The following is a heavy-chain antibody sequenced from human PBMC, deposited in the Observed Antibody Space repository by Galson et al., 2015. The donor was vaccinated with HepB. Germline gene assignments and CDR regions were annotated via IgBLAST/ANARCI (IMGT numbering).Heavy chain of an antibody. V-gene: IGHV1-18*01. D-gene: IGHD2-2*01. CDR3: ARDRRYCSSTSCRLRGDINWFDP. J-gene: IGHJ5*02. CDR2: ISAYNGNT. Sequence: SVKVSCKASGYTFTSYGISWVRQAPGQGLEWMGWISAYNGNTNYAQKLQGRVTMTTDTSTSTAYMELRSLRSDDTAVYYCARDRRYCSSTSCRLRGDINWFDPWGQGTLVTVSS. CDR1: GYTFTSYG.